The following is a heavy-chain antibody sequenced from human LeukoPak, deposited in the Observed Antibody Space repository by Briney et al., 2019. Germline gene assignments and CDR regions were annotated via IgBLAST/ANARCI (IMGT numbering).Heavy chain of an antibody. Sequence: SETLSLTCAVYGGSFSGYYWSWIRQPPGKGLEWIGEINHSGSTNYNPSLKSRVTISVDTSKNQFSLKLSSVTAADTAVYYCARRYYGWGSYFRGAFDIWGEGTMVTVSS. D-gene: IGHD3-10*01. CDR1: GGSFSGYY. J-gene: IGHJ3*02. V-gene: IGHV4-34*01. CDR2: INHSGST. CDR3: ARRYYGWGSYFRGAFDI.